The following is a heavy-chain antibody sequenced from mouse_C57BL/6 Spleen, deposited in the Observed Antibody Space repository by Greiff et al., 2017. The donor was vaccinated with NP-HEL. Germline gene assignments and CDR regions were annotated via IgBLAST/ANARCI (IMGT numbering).Heavy chain of an antibody. Sequence: VQLVESGAELVRPGASVTLSCKASGYTFTDYEMHWVKQTPVHGLEWIGAIDPETGGTAYNQKFKGKAILTADKSSSTAYMELRSLTSEDAAVYYCTRDYGSSPYWGQGTTLTVSA. CDR3: TRDYGSSPY. D-gene: IGHD1-1*01. J-gene: IGHJ2*01. V-gene: IGHV1-15*01. CDR1: GYTFTDYE. CDR2: IDPETGGT.